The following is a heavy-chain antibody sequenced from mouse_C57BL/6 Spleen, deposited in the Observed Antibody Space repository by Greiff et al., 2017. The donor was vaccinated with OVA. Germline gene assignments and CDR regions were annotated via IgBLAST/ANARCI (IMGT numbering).Heavy chain of an antibody. CDR2: IRNKANGYTT. V-gene: IGHV7-3*01. CDR1: GFTFTDYY. CDR3: ARSSSLPFYFDY. Sequence: EVQRVESGGGLVQPGGSLSLSCAASGFTFTDYYMSWVRQPPGKALEWLGFIRNKANGYTTEYSASVKGRFTISRDNSQSILYLQMNALRAEDSATYYCARSSSLPFYFDYWGQGTTLTVSS. D-gene: IGHD2-1*01. J-gene: IGHJ2*01.